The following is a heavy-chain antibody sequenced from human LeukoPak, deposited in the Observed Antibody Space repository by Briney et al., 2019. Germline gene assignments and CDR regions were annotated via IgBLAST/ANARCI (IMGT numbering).Heavy chain of an antibody. J-gene: IGHJ4*02. CDR3: AGGEKRYSSSWYWDLDY. V-gene: IGHV1-2*02. CDR1: GYSFSDYY. D-gene: IGHD6-13*01. CDR2: INPHSGDP. Sequence: ASVKVSCKASGYSFSDYYMNWVRQAPGQGLEWMGWINPHSGDPKYTQKFQGRVTMTRDTSISIAYMELGRLRSDDTAVYYCAGGEKRYSSSWYWDLDYWGQGTLVTVSS.